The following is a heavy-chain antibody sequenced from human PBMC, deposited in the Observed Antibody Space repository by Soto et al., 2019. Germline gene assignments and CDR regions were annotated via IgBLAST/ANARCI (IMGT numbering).Heavy chain of an antibody. CDR2: IKQDGSEK. D-gene: IGHD5-12*01. CDR1: GVTFSSYW. V-gene: IGHV3-7*01. CDR3: ARIDGYNQCGWGYYYYGMDV. Sequence: GGFLRHRCGAAGVTFSSYWMSCISQAQGKGLEWVANIKQDGSEKYYVDSVKGRFTISRDNAKNSLYLQMNSLRAEDTAVYYCARIDGYNQCGWGYYYYGMDVWGQGTTVTVSS. J-gene: IGHJ6*02.